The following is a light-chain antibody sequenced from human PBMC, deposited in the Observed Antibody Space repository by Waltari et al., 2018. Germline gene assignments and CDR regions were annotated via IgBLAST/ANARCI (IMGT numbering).Light chain of an antibody. CDR2: EGT. V-gene: IGLV2-23*01. CDR1: SRDVGSYTF. J-gene: IGLJ3*02. Sequence: QSALTKPASVSGSPGQPITISCTGTSRDVGSYTFVSWYQKRPGKAPKLMIYEGTKRPSGVSSRFSGSKSGNTASLTISGLQAEDEADYYCCSYAGGSTLWMFGGGTTVTVL. CDR3: CSYAGGSTLWM.